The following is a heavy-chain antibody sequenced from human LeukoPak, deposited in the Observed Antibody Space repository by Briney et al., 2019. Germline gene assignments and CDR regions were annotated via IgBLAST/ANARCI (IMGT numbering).Heavy chain of an antibody. D-gene: IGHD7-27*01. Sequence: GGSLRLSCAASGLSVSNNYMSWVRQAPGKGLEWVSVFYIGGGTNYADSVKGRFTISRDNSKNTLYLQMNSLRAEDTAMYYCARHTSGEAFDIWGQGTMVTVSS. J-gene: IGHJ3*02. CDR2: FYIGGGT. CDR3: ARHTSGEAFDI. CDR1: GLSVSNNY. V-gene: IGHV3-53*01.